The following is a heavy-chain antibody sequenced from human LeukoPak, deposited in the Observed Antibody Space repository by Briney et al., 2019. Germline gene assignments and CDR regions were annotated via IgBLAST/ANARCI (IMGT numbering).Heavy chain of an antibody. CDR1: AFTSSSDE. J-gene: IGHJ4*02. D-gene: IGHD3/OR15-3a*01. V-gene: IGHV3-48*03. CDR3: ARGLGPGLYFDY. CDR2: ISSSGTTM. Sequence: GGSLRLSCEPSAFTSSSDEMNWLRQAPGKGLEWVSYISSSGTTMYYADSVKGRFTISRDNAKNSLYLQMNSLIAEDTAVYYCARGLGPGLYFDYCGQGTLVTVSS.